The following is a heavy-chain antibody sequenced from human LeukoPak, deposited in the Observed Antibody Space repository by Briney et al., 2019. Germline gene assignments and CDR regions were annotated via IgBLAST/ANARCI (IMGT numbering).Heavy chain of an antibody. CDR3: ARLAVDCSGGTCYLARYIDY. D-gene: IGHD2-15*01. J-gene: IGHJ4*02. CDR2: IGYDESNK. V-gene: IGHV3-30*02. Sequence: TGGSLRLSCAASGFSFNNYGMHWVRQAPGKGLEWVAFIGYDESNKYYGDSVKGRFTISRDNSKNTLYLQMNSLRTEDTAVYYCARLAVDCSGGTCYLARYIDYWGQGTLVTVSS. CDR1: GFSFNNYG.